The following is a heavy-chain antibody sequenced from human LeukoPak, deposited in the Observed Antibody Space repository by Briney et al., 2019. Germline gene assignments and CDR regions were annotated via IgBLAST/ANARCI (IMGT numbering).Heavy chain of an antibody. CDR2: IAYEGRNK. Sequence: GTSLRLSCAASGFTFIDYGMHWVRQAPGKGLEWVAVIAYEGRNKYYADSVKGRFTVSRNDSKSMLYLQMNSLTIGDTAVYYCARESGQVYFDYWGQGTLVTVSS. CDR1: GFTFIDYG. J-gene: IGHJ4*02. D-gene: IGHD1-26*01. CDR3: ARESGQVYFDY. V-gene: IGHV3-30*03.